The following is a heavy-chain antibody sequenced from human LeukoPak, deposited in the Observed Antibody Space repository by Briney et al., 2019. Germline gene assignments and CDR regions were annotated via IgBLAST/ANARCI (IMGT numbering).Heavy chain of an antibody. CDR3: ATNSREREYQLLYHDY. CDR1: GYTLTELS. J-gene: IGHJ4*02. D-gene: IGHD2-2*02. Sequence: APVKVSCKVSGYTLTELSMHWVRQAPGKGLEWMGGFDPEDGETIYAQKFQGRVTMTEDTSTDTAYMELSSLRSEDTAVYYCATNSREREYQLLYHDYWGQGTLVTVSS. V-gene: IGHV1-24*01. CDR2: FDPEDGET.